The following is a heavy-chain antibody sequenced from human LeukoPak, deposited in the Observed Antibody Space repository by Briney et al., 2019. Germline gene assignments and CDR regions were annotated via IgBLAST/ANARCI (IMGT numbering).Heavy chain of an antibody. CDR2: IYYSGST. CDR1: GGSISSYY. Sequence: PSETLSLTCTVSGGSISSYYWSWIRQPPGKGLEWIGYIYYSGSTNYNPSLKSRVTISVDTSKNQFSLKLSSVTAADTAVYYCATTGDYCGGDCYFDYWGQGTLVTVSS. V-gene: IGHV4-59*01. CDR3: ATTGDYCGGDCYFDY. J-gene: IGHJ4*02. D-gene: IGHD2-21*02.